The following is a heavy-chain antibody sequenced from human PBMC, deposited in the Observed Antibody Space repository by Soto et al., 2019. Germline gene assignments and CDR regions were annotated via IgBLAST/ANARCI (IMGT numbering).Heavy chain of an antibody. CDR3: ANAEVVPAASCDY. CDR1: GFTFSSYA. J-gene: IGHJ4*02. CDR2: ISGSGGST. V-gene: IGHV3-23*01. Sequence: EVQLLESGGGLVQPGGSLRLSCAASGFTFSSYAMSWVRQAPGKGLEWVSAISGSGGSTSYADSGKGRFTISRDNSKNTLYLQMNSLRAEDTAVYYCANAEVVPAASCDYWGQGTLVTVSS. D-gene: IGHD2-2*01.